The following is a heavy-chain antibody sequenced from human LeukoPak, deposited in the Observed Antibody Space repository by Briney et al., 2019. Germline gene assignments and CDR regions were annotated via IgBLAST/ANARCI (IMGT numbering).Heavy chain of an antibody. V-gene: IGHV3-30-3*01. J-gene: IGHJ3*02. Sequence: GGSLRLSCATSGFTFSTHTMQWVRQAPGKGLEWVAVISYDGSNKYNADSVKGRFTISRDNSKNTLYLQMNSLRAEDTAVYYCARVRVVVTTWGAFDIWGQGTMVTVSS. CDR2: ISYDGSNK. CDR1: GFTFSTHT. CDR3: ARVRVVVTTWGAFDI. D-gene: IGHD2-21*02.